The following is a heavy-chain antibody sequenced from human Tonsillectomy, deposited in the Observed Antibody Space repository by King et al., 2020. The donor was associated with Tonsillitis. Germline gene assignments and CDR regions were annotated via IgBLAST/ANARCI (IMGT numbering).Heavy chain of an antibody. CDR2: FRSKSGGGTS. CDR1: GFTFNNVW. D-gene: IGHD1-26*01. CDR3: TTHSGKYRTPFDY. V-gene: IGHV3-15*01. Sequence: VQLVESGGGLVKPGGSLRLSCAASGFTFNNVWMSWVRQAPGKGLEWVGRFRSKSGGGTSDYAALVEGRFTISKDDSRNALYLQMNRLITEDTAVYYCTTHSGKYRTPFDYWGPGTLVSVSS. J-gene: IGHJ4*02.